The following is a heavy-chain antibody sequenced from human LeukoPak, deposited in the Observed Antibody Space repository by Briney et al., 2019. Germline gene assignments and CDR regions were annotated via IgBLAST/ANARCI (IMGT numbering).Heavy chain of an antibody. CDR2: IYHSGST. D-gene: IGHD1-26*01. J-gene: IGHJ4*02. V-gene: IGHV4-30-2*01. CDR3: ARARRNSGSYDY. Sequence: SETLSLTCAVSGGSISSSGYSWSWIRQPPGKGLEWIGYIYHSGSTYYNPSLKSRVTISVDRSKNQFSLKLSSVTAADTAVYYCARARRNSGSYDYWGQGTLVTVSS. CDR1: GGSISSSGYS.